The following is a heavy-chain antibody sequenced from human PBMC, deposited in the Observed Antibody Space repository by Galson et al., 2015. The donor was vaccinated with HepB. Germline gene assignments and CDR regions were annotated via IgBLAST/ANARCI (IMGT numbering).Heavy chain of an antibody. CDR2: IWYDGSNK. D-gene: IGHD2-21*02. CDR3: ARAPLDCGGDCLDY. CDR1: GFTFSDYG. V-gene: IGHV3-33*01. J-gene: IGHJ4*02. Sequence: SLRLSCAASGFTFSDYGMHWVRQAPGKGLEWVAVIWYDGSNKYYADSVKGRFTVSRDNSKNTLYLQMNSLRAEDTAVYYCARAPLDCGGDCLDYWGQGTLVTVSS.